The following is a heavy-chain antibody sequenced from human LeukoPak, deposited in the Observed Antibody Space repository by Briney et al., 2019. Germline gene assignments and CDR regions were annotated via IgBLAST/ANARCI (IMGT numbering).Heavy chain of an antibody. CDR2: ISWDGGST. D-gene: IGHD3-16*01. CDR1: GFTFDDYS. V-gene: IGHV3-43*01. CDR3: AKDRGGVDY. Sequence: GGSLRLSCAASGFTFDDYSMHWVRQGPGKGLEWVSVISWDGGSTSYADSVKGRFTISRDNSKNSLYLQINSLRSEDSALYYCAKDRGGVDYWGQGTLVTVSS. J-gene: IGHJ4*02.